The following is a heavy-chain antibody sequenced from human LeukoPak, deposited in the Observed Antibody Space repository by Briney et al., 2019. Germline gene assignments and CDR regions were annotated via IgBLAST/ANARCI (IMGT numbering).Heavy chain of an antibody. V-gene: IGHV4-4*09. CDR1: GGSISSYY. Sequence: PSETLSLTCTVSGGSISSYYWSWIRQPPGKGLAWIGYIYTSGSTNYNPSLKSRVTISVDTSKNQFSLKLSSVTAADTAVYYCARTLGSSGWYLHWFDPWGQGTLVTVSS. J-gene: IGHJ5*02. D-gene: IGHD6-19*01. CDR2: IYTSGST. CDR3: ARTLGSSGWYLHWFDP.